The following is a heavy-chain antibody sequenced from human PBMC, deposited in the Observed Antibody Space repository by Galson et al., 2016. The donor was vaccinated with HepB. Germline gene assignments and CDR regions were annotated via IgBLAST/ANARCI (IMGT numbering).Heavy chain of an antibody. J-gene: IGHJ4*02. Sequence: SLRLSCAASGFNFRGYWMSWVRQAPGKGLEWVANIQQDGTERNYVDSVRGRFTISRDHAKDSLYLQMNTLRVEDTAVYYCTRETRWYCDLWGQGTLVTVSS. CDR3: TRETRWYCDL. V-gene: IGHV3-7*01. CDR2: IQQDGTER. D-gene: IGHD4-23*01. CDR1: GFNFRGYW.